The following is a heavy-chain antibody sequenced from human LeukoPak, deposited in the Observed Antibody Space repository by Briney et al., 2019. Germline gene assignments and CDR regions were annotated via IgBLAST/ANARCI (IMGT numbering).Heavy chain of an antibody. CDR3: AREVGDYGGNGFDY. D-gene: IGHD4-23*01. J-gene: IGHJ4*02. CDR2: IYYSGST. CDR1: GYSISSGYY. V-gene: IGHV4-38-2*02. Sequence: SETLSLTCAVSGYSISSGYYWGWIRQPPGKGLEWFGYIYYSGSTNYNPSLKSRVTISVDTSKNQFSLKLSSVTAADTAVYYCAREVGDYGGNGFDYWGQGTLVTVSS.